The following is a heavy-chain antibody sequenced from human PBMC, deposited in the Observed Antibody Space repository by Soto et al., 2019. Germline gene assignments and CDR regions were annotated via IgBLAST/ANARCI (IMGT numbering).Heavy chain of an antibody. Sequence: EVQLVQSGAEVKKPGESLKISCKGSGYSFTNYWIGCVRQMPEKGLEWMGIIYPGDSDTRYSPSFQGQVTIPADKYISTAYLQRSSLKASHTAMYYCAIRNVATEIFDYWGQGTLVTVSS. V-gene: IGHV5-51*01. CDR3: AIRNVATEIFDY. CDR2: IYPGDSDT. D-gene: IGHD5-12*01. CDR1: GYSFTNYW. J-gene: IGHJ4*02.